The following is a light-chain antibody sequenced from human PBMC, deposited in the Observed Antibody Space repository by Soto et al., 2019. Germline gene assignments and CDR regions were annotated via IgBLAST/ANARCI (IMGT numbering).Light chain of an antibody. V-gene: IGLV1-44*01. Sequence: QSVLTQPPSASGTRGQRVTISCSGSSSNIGSNTVNWYQQLPGTAPKLLIYSNNQRPSGVPDRFSGSKSGTSASLAISGLQSEDEADYYCAAWGDSLNGPVFGGGTKVTVL. CDR2: SNN. CDR3: AAWGDSLNGPV. CDR1: SSNIGSNT. J-gene: IGLJ2*01.